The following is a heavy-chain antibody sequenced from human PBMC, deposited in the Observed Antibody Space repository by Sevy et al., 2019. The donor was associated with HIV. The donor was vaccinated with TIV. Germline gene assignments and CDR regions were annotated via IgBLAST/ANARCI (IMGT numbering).Heavy chain of an antibody. J-gene: IGHJ6*03. CDR1: GGTFSSYA. V-gene: IGHV1-69*06. Sequence: ASVKVSCKASGGTFSSYAISWVRQAPGQGLEWMGGIIPIFGTANYAQKFQGRVTITADKSTSTAYMELSSLRSEDTAVYYCARGPQVGYDILTGYYTNYYYYYMDVWCKGTTVTVSS. CDR2: IIPIFGTA. D-gene: IGHD3-9*01. CDR3: ARGPQVGYDILTGYYTNYYYYYMDV.